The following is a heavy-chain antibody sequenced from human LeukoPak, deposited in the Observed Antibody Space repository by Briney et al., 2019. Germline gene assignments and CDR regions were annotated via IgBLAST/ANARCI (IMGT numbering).Heavy chain of an antibody. CDR2: ISSSSTYV. CDR3: ARDLRDSYGFFAFDY. V-gene: IGHV3-21*01. J-gene: IGHJ4*02. CDR1: GFTFSSYS. Sequence: PGGSLRLSCAASGFTFSSYSMSWVRQAPGKGLEWVSSISSSSTYVYYADSVKGRFTISRDNAKISLYLQMNSLGAEDTAAYYCARDLRDSYGFFAFDYWGQGTLVTVSS. D-gene: IGHD5-18*01.